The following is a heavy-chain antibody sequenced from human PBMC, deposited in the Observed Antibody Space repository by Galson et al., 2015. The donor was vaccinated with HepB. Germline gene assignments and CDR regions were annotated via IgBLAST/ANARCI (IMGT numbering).Heavy chain of an antibody. Sequence: LSLTCAVYGGSFSGYYWSWIRQPPGKGLEWIGEINHSGSTNYNPSLKSRVTISVDTSKNQFSLKLSSVTAADTAVYYCARLAPYYHYYYGMDVWGQGTTVTVSS. CDR1: GGSFSGYY. V-gene: IGHV4-34*01. CDR2: INHSGST. D-gene: IGHD3-10*01. J-gene: IGHJ6*02. CDR3: ARLAPYYHYYYGMDV.